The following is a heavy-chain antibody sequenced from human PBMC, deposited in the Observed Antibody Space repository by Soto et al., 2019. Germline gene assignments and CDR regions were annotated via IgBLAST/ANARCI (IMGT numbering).Heavy chain of an antibody. CDR2: ISSSSSYI. CDR3: ARVHTPSRVGATGWLDY. D-gene: IGHD1-26*01. CDR1: GFTFSSYS. Sequence: PGGSLRLSCAASGFTFSSYSMNWVRQAPGKGLEWVSSISSSSSYIYYADSVKGRFTISRDNAKNSLYPQMNSLRAEDTAVYYCARVHTPSRVGATGWLDYWGQGTLVTVSS. J-gene: IGHJ4*02. V-gene: IGHV3-21*01.